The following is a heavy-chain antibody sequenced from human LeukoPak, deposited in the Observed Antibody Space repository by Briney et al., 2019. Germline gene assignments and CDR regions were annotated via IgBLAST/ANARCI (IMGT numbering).Heavy chain of an antibody. CDR1: GFTFSSYE. J-gene: IGHJ3*02. V-gene: IGHV3-48*03. D-gene: IGHD6-19*01. CDR2: ISSSGSTI. CDR3: ASLPVRDDAFDI. Sequence: GGSLRLSCAASGFTFSSYEMNWVRQAPGKGLEGVSYISSSGSTIYYAESVKGRFTISRDNAKNSLYLQMNSLRAEDTAVYYCASLPVRDDAFDIWGQGTMVTVSS.